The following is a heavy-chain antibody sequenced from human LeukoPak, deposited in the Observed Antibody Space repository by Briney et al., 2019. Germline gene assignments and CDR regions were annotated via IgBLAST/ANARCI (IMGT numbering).Heavy chain of an antibody. CDR3: ARGLGEGDH. CDR1: GYTFTSYY. V-gene: IGHV1-46*01. D-gene: IGHD3-10*01. CDR2: INPTGGGT. J-gene: IGHJ4*02. Sequence: ASVKVSCKASGYTFTSYYIHWVRQAPGQGLGWMGIINPTGGGTNYAQRFQGRVTMTRDTSTSTVYMELSSLRSEDTAVYYCARGLGEGDHWGQGTLVTVA.